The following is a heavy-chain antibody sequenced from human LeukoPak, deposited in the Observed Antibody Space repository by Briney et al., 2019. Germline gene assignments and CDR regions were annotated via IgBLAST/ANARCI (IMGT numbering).Heavy chain of an antibody. CDR1: GYTFTSYY. J-gene: IGHJ6*03. V-gene: IGHV1-69*13. D-gene: IGHD3-10*01. Sequence: ASVKVSCKASGYTFTSYYMHWVRQAPGQGLEWMGGIIPIFGTANYAQKFQGRVTITADESTSTAYMELSSLRSEDTAVYYCARGDYYGSGSYYNSHYYYYMDVWGKGTTVTISS. CDR2: IIPIFGTA. CDR3: ARGDYYGSGSYYNSHYYYYMDV.